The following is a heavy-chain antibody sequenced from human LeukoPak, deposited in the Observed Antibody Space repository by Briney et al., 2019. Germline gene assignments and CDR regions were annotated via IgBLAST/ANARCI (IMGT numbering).Heavy chain of an antibody. CDR1: GFTFSSYA. CDR2: INHSGST. V-gene: IGHV4-34*01. Sequence: GSLRLSCAASGFTFSSYAMHWVRQAPGKGLEWIGEINHSGSTNYNPSLKSRVTISVDTSKSQFSLKLSSVTAADTAVYYCARERDFWSGPAFDYWGQGTLVTVSS. J-gene: IGHJ4*02. CDR3: ARERDFWSGPAFDY. D-gene: IGHD3-3*01.